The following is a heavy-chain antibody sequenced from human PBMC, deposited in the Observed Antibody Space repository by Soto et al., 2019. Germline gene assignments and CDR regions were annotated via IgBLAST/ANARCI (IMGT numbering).Heavy chain of an antibody. CDR2: IYHSGST. V-gene: IGHV4-30-2*01. Sequence: QLQLQESGSGLVKPSQTLSLTCAVSGGSISSGGYSWSWIRQPPGKGLEWIGYIYHSGSTYYNPSLKSRVTISVDRSKNQFSLKLSSVTAADTAVYYCAARPLRLGELSLIAGVIMNDYWGQGTLVTVSS. D-gene: IGHD3-16*02. CDR1: GGSISSGGYS. CDR3: AARPLRLGELSLIAGVIMNDY. J-gene: IGHJ4*02.